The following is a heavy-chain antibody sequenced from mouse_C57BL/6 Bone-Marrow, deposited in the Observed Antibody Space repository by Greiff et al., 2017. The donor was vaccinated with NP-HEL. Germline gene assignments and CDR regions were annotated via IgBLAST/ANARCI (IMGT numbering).Heavy chain of an antibody. V-gene: IGHV1-19*01. CDR2: INPYNGGT. CDR1: GYTFTDYY. Sequence: EVKLQESGPVLVKPGASVKMSCKASGYTFTDYYMNWVKQSHGKSLEWIGVINPYNGGTSYNQKFKGKATLTVDKSSSTAYMELNSLTSEDSAVYYCARSDSSGYMYYFDYWGQGTTLTVSS. CDR3: ARSDSSGYMYYFDY. J-gene: IGHJ2*01. D-gene: IGHD3-2*02.